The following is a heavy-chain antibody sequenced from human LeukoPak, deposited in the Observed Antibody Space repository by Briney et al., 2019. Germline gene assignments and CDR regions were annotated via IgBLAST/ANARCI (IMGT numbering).Heavy chain of an antibody. V-gene: IGHV4-34*01. Sequence: SETLSLTCAVYGGSFSGYYWSWIRQPPGKGLEWIGEINHSGSTNYNPSLKSRVTISVDTSKNQFSLKLSSVTAADTAVYYCARVVDVLGAAGTLRGGYMDVWGKGTTVTVSS. CDR3: ARVVDVLGAAGTLRGGYMDV. D-gene: IGHD6-13*01. J-gene: IGHJ6*03. CDR1: GGSFSGYY. CDR2: INHSGST.